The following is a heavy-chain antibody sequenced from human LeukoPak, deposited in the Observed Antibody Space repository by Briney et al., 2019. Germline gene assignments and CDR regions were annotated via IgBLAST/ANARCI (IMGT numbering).Heavy chain of an antibody. J-gene: IGHJ3*02. Sequence: PSETLSLTCTVSGGSISSSSYYWGWIRQPPGKGLEWIGRIYYSGSTYYNPSLKSRVTISVDTSKNQFSLKLSSVTAADTAVYYCARDRIVVVPAAIYAFDIWGQGTMVTVSS. CDR1: GGSISSSSYY. CDR3: ARDRIVVVPAAIYAFDI. D-gene: IGHD2-2*01. CDR2: IYYSGST. V-gene: IGHV4-39*02.